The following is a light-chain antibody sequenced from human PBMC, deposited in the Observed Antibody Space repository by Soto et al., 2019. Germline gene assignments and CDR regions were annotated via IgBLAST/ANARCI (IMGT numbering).Light chain of an antibody. J-gene: IGLJ1*01. CDR2: NNN. CDR1: SSKIGSGT. CDR3: ASWDDSLTGLYV. Sequence: QSVLTQPPSVSGTPGQRVTICCSGGSSKIGSGTVNWYQQRRGTAPTLLIYNNNQRPSGVPDRFSGSKSGTSGSLAISGLQSEDEADYYCASWDDSLTGLYVFGSGTKVTVL. V-gene: IGLV1-44*01.